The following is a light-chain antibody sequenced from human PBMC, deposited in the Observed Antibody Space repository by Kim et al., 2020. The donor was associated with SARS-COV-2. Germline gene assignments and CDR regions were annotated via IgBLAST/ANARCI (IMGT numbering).Light chain of an antibody. CDR3: SSYTSSSPFV. CDR2: DVS. CDR1: SSDVGGYNY. V-gene: IGLV2-14*03. J-gene: IGLJ1*01. Sequence: QSALTQPASVSGSPGQSITISCTGTSSDVGGYNYVSWYQQHPGKAPKLMIYDVSNRRSGVSNRFSGSKSGNTASLTISGLQAEDEADYYCSSYTSSSPFVFGTGTKVTVL.